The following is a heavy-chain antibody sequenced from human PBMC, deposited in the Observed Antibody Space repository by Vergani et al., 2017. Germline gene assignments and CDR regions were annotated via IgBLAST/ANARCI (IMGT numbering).Heavy chain of an antibody. CDR3: ARGLWQLHSRWFDP. CDR1: GFTFSSYN. CDR2: ISSSSSYI. V-gene: IGHV3-21*01. J-gene: IGHJ5*02. D-gene: IGHD6-13*01. Sequence: EVQLVESGGGLIQPGGSLRLSCAASGFTFSSYNMNWVRQAPGKGLEWVSSISSSSSYIYYADSVKGRFTISRDNAKNSLYLQMNSLRAEDTAVYYCARGLWQLHSRWFDPWGQGTLVTVSS.